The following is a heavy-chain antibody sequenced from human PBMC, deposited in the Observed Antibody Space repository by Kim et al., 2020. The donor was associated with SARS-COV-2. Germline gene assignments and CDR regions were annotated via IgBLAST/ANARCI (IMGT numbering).Heavy chain of an antibody. Sequence: YVDSVKGRFTISRDNAKNSLYLQMNSLRAEDTAVYYCARDGRGGSVYFDYWGQGTLVTVSS. D-gene: IGHD2-15*01. V-gene: IGHV3-7*01. CDR3: ARDGRGGSVYFDY. J-gene: IGHJ4*02.